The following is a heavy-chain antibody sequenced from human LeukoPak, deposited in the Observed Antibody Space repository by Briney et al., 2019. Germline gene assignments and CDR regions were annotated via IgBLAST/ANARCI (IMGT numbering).Heavy chain of an antibody. Sequence: SETLSLTCTVSGGSISSYYWSWIRQPAGKGLEWIGRIYTSGSTNYNPSLKSRVTMSVDTSKNQFSLKLSSVTAADTAVYYCARDIVVVPAPRDYYYMDVWGKGTTVTVSS. CDR2: IYTSGST. D-gene: IGHD2-2*01. J-gene: IGHJ6*03. CDR3: ARDIVVVPAPRDYYYMDV. CDR1: GGSISSYY. V-gene: IGHV4-4*07.